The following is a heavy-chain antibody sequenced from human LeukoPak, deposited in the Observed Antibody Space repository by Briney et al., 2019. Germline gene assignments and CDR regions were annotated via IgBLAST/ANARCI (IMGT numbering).Heavy chain of an antibody. V-gene: IGHV4-30-4*01. CDR2: IYYSGST. D-gene: IGHD3-16*01. Sequence: PSETLSLTCTVSGGSISSGDYYWSWIRQPPGKGLEWIGYIYYSGSTYYNPSLKSRVTISVDTSKNQFSLKLSSVTAADTAVYYCARDDGRGSYFDYWGQGTLVTVSS. CDR3: ARDDGRGSYFDY. J-gene: IGHJ4*02. CDR1: GGSISSGDYY.